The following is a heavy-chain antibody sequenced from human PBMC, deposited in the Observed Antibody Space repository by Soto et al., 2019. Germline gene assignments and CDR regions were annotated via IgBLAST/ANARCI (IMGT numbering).Heavy chain of an antibody. CDR1: GFTFSSYA. CDR3: AKVTVVVVPAAHDAFDI. D-gene: IGHD2-2*01. J-gene: IGHJ3*02. CDR2: ISGSGGST. Sequence: GGSLRLSCAASGFTFSSYAMSWVRQAPGKGLEWVSAISGSGGSTYYADSVKGRFTISRDNSKNTLYLQMNSLRAEDTAVYYCAKVTVVVVPAAHDAFDIWGQGTMVT. V-gene: IGHV3-23*01.